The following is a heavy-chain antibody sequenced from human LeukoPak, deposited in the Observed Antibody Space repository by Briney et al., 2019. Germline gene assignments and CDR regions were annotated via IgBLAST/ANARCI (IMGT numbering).Heavy chain of an antibody. Sequence: SETLSLTCTVSGGSISSSSYYWGWIRQPPGKGLEWIGSIYNSGNTHYNPSLKSRVTISVDTSKNQFSLKLSSVTAADTAVYYCAKSYYDTVFYYYYMDVWGKGTTVTISS. D-gene: IGHD3-22*01. CDR1: GGSISSSSYY. J-gene: IGHJ6*03. V-gene: IGHV4-39*01. CDR3: AKSYYDTVFYYYYMDV. CDR2: IYNSGNT.